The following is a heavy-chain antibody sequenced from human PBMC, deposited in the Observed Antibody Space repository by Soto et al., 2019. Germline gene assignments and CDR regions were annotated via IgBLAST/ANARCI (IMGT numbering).Heavy chain of an antibody. Sequence: QVQLQQWGAGLLKPSETLSLTCAVYGGSFSGYYWSWIRQPPGKGLEWIGEINHSGSTNYNPSLKSRVTISVDTSKNQFSLKLSSVTAADTAVYYCNKLDSSGYYYFDYWGQGTLVTVSS. CDR2: INHSGST. CDR3: NKLDSSGYYYFDY. CDR1: GGSFSGYY. J-gene: IGHJ4*02. V-gene: IGHV4-34*01. D-gene: IGHD3-22*01.